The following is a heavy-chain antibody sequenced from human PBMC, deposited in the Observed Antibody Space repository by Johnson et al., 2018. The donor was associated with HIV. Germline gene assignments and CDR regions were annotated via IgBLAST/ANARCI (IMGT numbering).Heavy chain of an antibody. V-gene: IGHV3-66*01. Sequence: VQLVESGGGLVQPGGSLRLSCAASGFTVSSNYMSWVRQAPGKGLEWVSVIYSGGSTYYADSVTGRFTISRDNSKNTLYLQMNSLRAEDTAVYYCAREAWGFGERVDAFDIWGQGTMVTVSS. CDR3: AREAWGFGERVDAFDI. J-gene: IGHJ3*02. CDR2: IYSGGST. CDR1: GFTVSSNY. D-gene: IGHD3-10*01.